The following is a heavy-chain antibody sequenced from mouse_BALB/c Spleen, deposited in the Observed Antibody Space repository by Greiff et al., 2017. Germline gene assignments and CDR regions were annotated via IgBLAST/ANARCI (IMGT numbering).Heavy chain of an antibody. CDR3: TCNYFDY. Sequence: QVHVKQSGAELVRPGASVTLSCKASGYTFTDYEMHWVKQTPVHGLEWIGAIDPETGGTAYNQKFKGKATLTADKSSSTAYMELRSLTSEDSAVYYCTCNYFDYGGQGTTLTVSS. V-gene: IGHV1-15*01. CDR2: IDPETGGT. CDR1: GYTFTDYE. J-gene: IGHJ2*01.